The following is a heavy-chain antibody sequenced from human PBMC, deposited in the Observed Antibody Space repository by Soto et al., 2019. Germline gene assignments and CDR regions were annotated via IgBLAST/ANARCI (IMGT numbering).Heavy chain of an antibody. V-gene: IGHV4-39*01. J-gene: IGHJ5*02. CDR1: GGSISSSSYY. Sequence: QLQLQESGPGLVKPSETLSLTCTVSGGSISSSSYYWGWIRQPPGKGLEWIGSIYYSGSTYYNPSLKSRVTISVDTSKNQFSLKLSSVTAADTAEYYCARQGPVKRGGVIAAARFDPWGQGTLVTVSS. D-gene: IGHD6-6*01. CDR2: IYYSGST. CDR3: ARQGPVKRGGVIAAARFDP.